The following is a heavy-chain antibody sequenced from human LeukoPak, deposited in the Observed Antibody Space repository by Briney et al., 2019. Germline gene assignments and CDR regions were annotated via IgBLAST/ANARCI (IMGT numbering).Heavy chain of an antibody. CDR2: IYTSGST. V-gene: IGHV4-4*07. D-gene: IGHD3-3*01. J-gene: IGHJ6*02. Sequence: SETLSLTCTVSGGSISSYYWSWIRQPAGKGLEGIGRIYTSGSTNYNPSLKSRVTMSVDTSKNQFSLKLSSVTAADTAVYYCAREEDDFWSGGPPNYYYGMDVWGQGTTVTVSS. CDR1: GGSISSYY. CDR3: AREEDDFWSGGPPNYYYGMDV.